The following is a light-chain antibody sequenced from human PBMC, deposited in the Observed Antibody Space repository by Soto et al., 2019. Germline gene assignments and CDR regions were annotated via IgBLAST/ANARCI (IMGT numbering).Light chain of an antibody. J-gene: IGKJ2*01. CDR3: HHYDSSPPYT. CDR1: RSFDSSY. Sequence: EIVLTQSPATLSSSPGERATLSCRASRSFDSSYLAWYQHKPGQAPRLLIYAASSRATGIPDRSIGSGSGTDFTLTISRLEPDDSAVYYCHHYDSSPPYTFGQGTKVDIK. V-gene: IGKV3-20*01. CDR2: AAS.